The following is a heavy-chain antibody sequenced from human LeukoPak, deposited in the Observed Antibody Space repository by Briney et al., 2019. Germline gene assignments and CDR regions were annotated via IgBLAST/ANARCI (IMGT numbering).Heavy chain of an antibody. Sequence: GGSLRLSCAASGFTVSSNYMSWVRQAPGKGLEWVSVIYSGGSTYYADSVKGRFTISRDNSKNTLYLQMNSLRAEDTAVYYCARIISSWVYFDYWGQGTLVTVS. CDR1: GFTVSSNY. V-gene: IGHV3-66*01. CDR2: IYSGGST. D-gene: IGHD6-13*01. J-gene: IGHJ4*02. CDR3: ARIISSWVYFDY.